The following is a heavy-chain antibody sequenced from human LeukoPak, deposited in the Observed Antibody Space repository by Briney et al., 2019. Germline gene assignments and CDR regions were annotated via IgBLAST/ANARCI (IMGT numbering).Heavy chain of an antibody. CDR1: EYTFTSYD. V-gene: IGHV1-8*01. D-gene: IGHD5-24*01. CDR3: ARGRRDGFRYYYYCMDV. Sequence: ASVKVSCKASEYTFTSYDINWVRQATGQGLEWMGWMNPNSGNTGYAQKFQGRVTMTRNTSISTAYMELSSLRSEDTAVYYCARGRRDGFRYYYYCMDVWGKGTTVTVSS. CDR2: MNPNSGNT. J-gene: IGHJ6*03.